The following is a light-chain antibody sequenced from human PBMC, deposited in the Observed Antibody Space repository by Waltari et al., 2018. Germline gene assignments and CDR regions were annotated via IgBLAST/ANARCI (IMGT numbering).Light chain of an antibody. CDR1: QSLLYDSNNENY. V-gene: IGKV4-1*01. CDR3: QQYYDSPRT. CDR2: GAS. Sequence: DIVMTQSPDSLAVSLGERATINCKSSQSLLYDSNNENYLAWYQQIPGQPPKLLIHGASTREFGVPDRFSGSGSGTDFTLTISSLQAEDVAVYFCQQYYDSPRTFGQGTKVEIK. J-gene: IGKJ1*01.